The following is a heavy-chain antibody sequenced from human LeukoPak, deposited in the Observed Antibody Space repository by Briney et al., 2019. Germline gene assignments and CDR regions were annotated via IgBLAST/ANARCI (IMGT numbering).Heavy chain of an antibody. J-gene: IGHJ4*02. V-gene: IGHV4-34*01. Sequence: SETLSLTCAVYGGSFSGYYWSWIRQPPGKGLEWIGEINHSGSTNYNPSLKSRVTISVDTSKNQFSLKLSSVTAADTAVYYCARAYRVAAPLDYWGQGTLVTVSS. CDR3: ARAYRVAAPLDY. D-gene: IGHD6-13*01. CDR2: INHSGST. CDR1: GGSFSGYY.